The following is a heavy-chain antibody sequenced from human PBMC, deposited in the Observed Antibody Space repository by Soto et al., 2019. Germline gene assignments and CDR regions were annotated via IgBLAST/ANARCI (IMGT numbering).Heavy chain of an antibody. V-gene: IGHV3-30-3*01. J-gene: IGHJ4*02. CDR2: ISYDGSNK. Sequence: GGSLRLSCAASGFTFSSYAMHWVRQAPGKGLEWVAVISYDGSNKYYADSVKGRFTISRDNSKNTLYLQMNSLRAEDTAVYYCARDEEGIAVAGNSFDYWGQGTLVTVSS. CDR3: ARDEEGIAVAGNSFDY. CDR1: GFTFSSYA. D-gene: IGHD6-19*01.